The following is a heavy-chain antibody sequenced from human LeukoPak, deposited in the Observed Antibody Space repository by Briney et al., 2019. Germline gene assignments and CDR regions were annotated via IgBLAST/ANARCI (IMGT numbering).Heavy chain of an antibody. D-gene: IGHD6-13*01. Sequence: GRSLRLSCAASGFTFSSYAMHWVRQAPGKGLEWVAVISYDGSNKYYADSVKGRFTISRDNSKNTPYLQMNSLRAEDTAVYYCARERSGYSSSWYPGCGYWGQGTLVTVSS. CDR2: ISYDGSNK. V-gene: IGHV3-30-3*01. J-gene: IGHJ4*02. CDR3: ARERSGYSSSWYPGCGY. CDR1: GFTFSSYA.